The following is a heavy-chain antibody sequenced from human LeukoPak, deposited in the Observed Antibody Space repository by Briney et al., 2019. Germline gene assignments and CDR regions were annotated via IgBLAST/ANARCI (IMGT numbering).Heavy chain of an antibody. CDR3: ARGLSSSRWYYN. CDR2: IHWNGGRT. CDR1: GFTFDNYG. Sequence: GGSLRLSCAASGFTFDNYGINWVRQAPGKGLEWVSRIHWNGGRTGYADSVKGRFTISRDNAKNSLYLQMNSLRVEDTALYYCARGLSSSRWYYNWGQGTLVTVSS. D-gene: IGHD6-13*01. V-gene: IGHV3-20*04. J-gene: IGHJ4*02.